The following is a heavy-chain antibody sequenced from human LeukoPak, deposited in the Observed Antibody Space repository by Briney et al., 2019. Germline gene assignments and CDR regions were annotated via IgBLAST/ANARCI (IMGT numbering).Heavy chain of an antibody. J-gene: IGHJ4*02. CDR1: GYSFTGYY. CDR2: INPNSGGT. CDR3: ARDMSHYYGSGSYLPDY. D-gene: IGHD3-10*01. Sequence: AASVKVSCKASGYSFTGYYMHWVRQAPGQGLEWMGWINPNSGGTNYAQKFQGWVTMTRDTSISTAYMELSRLRSDDTAVYYCARDMSHYYGSGSYLPDYWGQGTLVTVSS. V-gene: IGHV1-2*04.